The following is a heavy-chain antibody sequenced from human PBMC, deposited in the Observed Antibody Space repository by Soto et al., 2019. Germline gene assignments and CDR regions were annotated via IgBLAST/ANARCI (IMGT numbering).Heavy chain of an antibody. CDR3: ATRYCSSTSCPLDY. Sequence: QSLTCAVSGGSISSSNWWSWVRQPPGKGLEWIGEIYHSGSTNYNPSLKSRVTISVDKSKNQFSLKLSSVTAADTAVYYCATRYCSSTSCPLDYWGQGTLVTVSS. J-gene: IGHJ4*02. D-gene: IGHD2-2*01. V-gene: IGHV4-4*02. CDR1: GGSISSSNW. CDR2: IYHSGST.